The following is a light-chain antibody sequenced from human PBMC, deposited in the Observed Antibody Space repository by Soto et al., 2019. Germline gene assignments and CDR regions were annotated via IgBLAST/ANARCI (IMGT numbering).Light chain of an antibody. CDR3: LQHCNSSWT. CDR1: RDIGND. Sequence: AIQMTQSPSSLSASVGDRVTITCRASRDIGNDLGWYQQKPGKAPKHLIFAASNLQSGVPSRFSGGGSGTDFTLTISRLPADDFATYYCLQHCNSSWTFGQGTKVE. CDR2: AAS. J-gene: IGKJ1*01. V-gene: IGKV1-6*01.